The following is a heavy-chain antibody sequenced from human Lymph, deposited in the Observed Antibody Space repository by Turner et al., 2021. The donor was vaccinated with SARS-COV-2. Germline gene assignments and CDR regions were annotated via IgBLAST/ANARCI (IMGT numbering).Heavy chain of an antibody. Sequence: QVQLQESGPGLAKPSETLSRTGTCSGGSISSYYWSWNRQPPGKGLEWIGYIYYSGRTYYHPSLKSRVTISVDTSKNQFSLRLSSVTAADTAVYYCARQNWRATTVGGMNVWGQGTTVTVSS. CDR1: GGSISSYY. D-gene: IGHD1-26*01. CDR3: ARQNWRATTVGGMNV. CDR2: IYYSGRT. J-gene: IGHJ6*02. V-gene: IGHV4-59*08.